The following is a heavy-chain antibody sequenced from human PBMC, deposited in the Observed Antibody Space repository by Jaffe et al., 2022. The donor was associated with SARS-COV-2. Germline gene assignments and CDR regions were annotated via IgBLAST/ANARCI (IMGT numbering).Heavy chain of an antibody. CDR3: AREGVEYGDYEVDYYYGMDV. V-gene: IGHV3-74*01. J-gene: IGHJ6*02. CDR1: GFTFSSYW. D-gene: IGHD4-17*01. Sequence: EVQLVESGGGLVQPGGSLRLSCAASGFTFSSYWMHWVRQAPGKGLVWVSRINSDGSSTSYADSVKGRFTISRDNAKNTLYLQMNSLRAEDTAVYYCAREGVEYGDYEVDYYYGMDVWGQGTTVTVSS. CDR2: INSDGSST.